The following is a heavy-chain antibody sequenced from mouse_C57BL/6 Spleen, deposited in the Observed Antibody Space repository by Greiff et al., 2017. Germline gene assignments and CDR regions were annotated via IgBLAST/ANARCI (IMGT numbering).Heavy chain of an antibody. V-gene: IGHV3-6*01. CDR1: GYSITSGYY. J-gene: IGHJ2*01. D-gene: IGHD1-1*01. CDR3: AGVVNYFDY. Sequence: DVQLQESGPGLVKPSQSLSLTCSVTGYSITSGYYWNWIRQFPGNKLEWMGYISYDGSNNYNPSLKNRISITRDTSKNQFFLKLNSVTTEDTATYYCAGVVNYFDYWGQGTTLTVSS. CDR2: ISYDGSN.